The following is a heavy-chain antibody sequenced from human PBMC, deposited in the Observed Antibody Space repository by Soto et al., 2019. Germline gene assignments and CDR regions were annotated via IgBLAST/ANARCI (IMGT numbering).Heavy chain of an antibody. J-gene: IGHJ4*02. Sequence: SVKLSCKASGGTFSSYAISWVRQAPGQGLEWMGGIIPIFGTANYAQKFQGRVTITADESTRTAYMELSSLRSEDTAVYYCARESEDLTSNFDYWGQGTLVTVSS. CDR1: GGTFSSYA. V-gene: IGHV1-69*13. CDR2: IIPIFGTA. CDR3: ARESEDLTSNFDY.